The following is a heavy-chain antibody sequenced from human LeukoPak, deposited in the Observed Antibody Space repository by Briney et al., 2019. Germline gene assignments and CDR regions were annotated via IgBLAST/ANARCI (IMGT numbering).Heavy chain of an antibody. CDR1: GGSVSSGTYY. Sequence: SETLSLTCSVSGGSVSSGTYYWSWIRQPPGKGLEWIGYIYHSGDSYYNPSLKSRASMSIDTSKNQFYLKLSSVTAADTAVYYCAPYYSPVNFAYWGQGTLVTVSS. J-gene: IGHJ4*02. D-gene: IGHD3-10*01. CDR3: APYYSPVNFAY. CDR2: IYHSGDS. V-gene: IGHV4-61*01.